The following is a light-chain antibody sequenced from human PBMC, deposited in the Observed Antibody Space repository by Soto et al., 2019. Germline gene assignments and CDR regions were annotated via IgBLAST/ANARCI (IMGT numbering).Light chain of an antibody. CDR3: SSSTSSQAYV. J-gene: IGLJ1*01. CDR1: GSDVGDYDY. CDR2: EVS. V-gene: IGLV2-14*01. Sequence: QSVLTQPASVSGSPGESITISCTGTGSDVGDYDYVSWYQHHPGKAPKLMIHEVSNRPSGVSNRFSGSKSGNTASLTISGLQADDEADYFCSSSTSSQAYVLGTATKVTV.